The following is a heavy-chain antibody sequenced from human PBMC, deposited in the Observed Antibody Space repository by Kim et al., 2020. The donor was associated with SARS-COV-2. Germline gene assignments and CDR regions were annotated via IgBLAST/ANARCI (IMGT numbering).Heavy chain of an antibody. J-gene: IGHJ4*02. Sequence: GIPTFAASVKGRFSISRDTPKNTVYLQLTNLRPEDTAVYYCARSSGGTFDYWGQGTLVTVSS. CDR2: GIP. D-gene: IGHD1-1*01. V-gene: IGHV3-53*01. CDR3: ARSSGGTFDY.